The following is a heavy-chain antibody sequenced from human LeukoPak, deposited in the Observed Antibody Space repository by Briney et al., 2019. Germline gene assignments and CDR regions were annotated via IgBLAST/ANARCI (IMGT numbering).Heavy chain of an antibody. CDR1: GGSISSGDYY. CDR3: ASYDFWSGYSIGYFDY. Sequence: SSETLSLTCTVSGGSISSGDYYWSWIRQPPGKGLEWIGYIYYSGSTYYNPSLKSRVTISVETSKNQFSLKLSSVTAADTAVYYCASYDFWSGYSIGYFDYWGQGTLVTVSS. V-gene: IGHV4-30-4*08. J-gene: IGHJ4*02. CDR2: IYYSGST. D-gene: IGHD3-3*01.